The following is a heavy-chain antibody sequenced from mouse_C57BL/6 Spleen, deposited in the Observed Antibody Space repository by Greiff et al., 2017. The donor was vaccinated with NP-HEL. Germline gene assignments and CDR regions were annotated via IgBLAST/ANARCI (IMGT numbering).Heavy chain of an antibody. CDR2: IYPRSGNT. Sequence: QVQLQQSGAELARPGASVKLSCKASGYTFTSYGISWVKQRTGQGLEWIGEIYPRSGNTYYNEKFKGKATLTADKSSSTAYMELRSLTSEDSAVYFCAKRSYYGSSLYYFDYWGQGTTLTGSS. V-gene: IGHV1-81*01. CDR1: GYTFTSYG. D-gene: IGHD1-1*01. J-gene: IGHJ2*01. CDR3: AKRSYYGSSLYYFDY.